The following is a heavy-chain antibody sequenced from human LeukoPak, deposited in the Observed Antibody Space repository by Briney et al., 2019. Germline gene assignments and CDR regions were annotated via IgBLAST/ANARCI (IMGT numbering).Heavy chain of an antibody. CDR3: ARTPGE. CDR2: IYNSGST. CDR1: GGSISSFY. J-gene: IGHJ4*02. V-gene: IGHV4-59*01. D-gene: IGHD2-21*01. Sequence: PSETLSLTCTVSGGSISSFYWSWTRQPPGKGLEWIGNIYNSGSTNYNPSLKSRVTISADTSKNQFSLKLSSVTAADTAVYFCARTPGEWGQGTLVTVSS.